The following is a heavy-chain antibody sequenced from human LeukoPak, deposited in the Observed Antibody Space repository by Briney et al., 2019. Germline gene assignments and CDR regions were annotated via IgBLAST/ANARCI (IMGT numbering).Heavy chain of an antibody. Sequence: PSETLSLTCAVYGGSFSGYYWSWIRQPPGKGLDWIGEINHSGSTNYNPSLKSRVTISVDTSKNQFSLKLSSVTAADTAVYYCARGPSFGSTSRFDLWGRGTLVTVSS. CDR3: ARGPSFGSTSRFDL. V-gene: IGHV4-34*01. J-gene: IGHJ2*01. D-gene: IGHD6-13*01. CDR2: INHSGST. CDR1: GGSFSGYY.